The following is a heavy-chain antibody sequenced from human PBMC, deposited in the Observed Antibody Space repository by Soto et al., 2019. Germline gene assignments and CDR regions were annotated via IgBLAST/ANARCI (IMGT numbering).Heavy chain of an antibody. D-gene: IGHD3-22*01. CDR1: GGSISSGGFS. CDR2: IYHSGIT. Sequence: QLQLQESGSGLVKPSQTLSLTCGVSGGSISSGGFSWNWIRQPPGKGLEWIGNIYHSGITHYNPSCKSRVTISVDRSKNHFSLKMSSGTAADTAVYYCARDSYDRGGGVNDGLDLWGLGTMVTVSS. V-gene: IGHV4-30-2*01. J-gene: IGHJ3*01. CDR3: ARDSYDRGGGVNDGLDL.